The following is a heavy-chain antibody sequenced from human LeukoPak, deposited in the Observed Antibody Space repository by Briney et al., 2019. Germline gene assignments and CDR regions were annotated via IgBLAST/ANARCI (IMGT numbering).Heavy chain of an antibody. J-gene: IGHJ4*02. Sequence: GGSLRLSCTVSGFTVSSNSMSWVRQAPGKGLEWVSFIYSDNTHYSDSVKGRFTISRDNSKNTLYLQMNSLRAEDTAVYYCAKSGCNRFDYWGQGILVTVSS. CDR2: IYSDNT. D-gene: IGHD5-24*01. V-gene: IGHV3-53*01. CDR1: GFTVSSNS. CDR3: AKSGCNRFDY.